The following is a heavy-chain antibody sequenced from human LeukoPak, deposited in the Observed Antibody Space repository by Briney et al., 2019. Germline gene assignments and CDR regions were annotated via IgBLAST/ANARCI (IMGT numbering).Heavy chain of an antibody. CDR1: GFTFTAYY. V-gene: IGHV1-2*02. D-gene: IGHD4-23*01. J-gene: IGHJ4*02. CDR2: INPNTGGT. CDR3: ASGNSVDY. Sequence: ASVTVSCKTSGFTFTAYYIHWVRQAPGQGLEWMGWINPNTGGTNYAQKFQGRVTMTRDTSISTAYMELSRLRSDDTAIYYCASGNSVDYWGQGTLVTVSS.